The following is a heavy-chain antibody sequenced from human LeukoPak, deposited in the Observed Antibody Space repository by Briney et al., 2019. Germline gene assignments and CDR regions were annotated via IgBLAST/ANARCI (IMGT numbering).Heavy chain of an antibody. V-gene: IGHV1-46*01. CDR2: LNPSAGIT. D-gene: IGHD1-26*01. J-gene: IGHJ4*02. Sequence: ASVKVSCKASGYTFTSYYIHWVRQAPGQGLEWMGILNPSAGITTYAQKFRGRVTMTGDTYTSTVYMELSSLTSEDTAVYYCARSTVGATGSNFDYWGQGTLVTVSS. CDR3: ARSTVGATGSNFDY. CDR1: GYTFTSYY.